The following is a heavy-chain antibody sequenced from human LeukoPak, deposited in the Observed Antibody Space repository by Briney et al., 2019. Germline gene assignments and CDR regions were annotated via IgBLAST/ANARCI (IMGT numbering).Heavy chain of an antibody. D-gene: IGHD5-18*01. Sequence: SETLSLTCTVSGGSISSGSYYWSWIRQPAGKGLEWIGRIYTSGSTNYNPSLKSRVTISVDTSKNQFSLKLSSVTAADTAVYYCARAAMDYYYYYYMDVWGKGTTVTISS. CDR3: ARAAMDYYYYYYMDV. CDR2: IYTSGST. CDR1: GGSISSGSYY. J-gene: IGHJ6*03. V-gene: IGHV4-61*02.